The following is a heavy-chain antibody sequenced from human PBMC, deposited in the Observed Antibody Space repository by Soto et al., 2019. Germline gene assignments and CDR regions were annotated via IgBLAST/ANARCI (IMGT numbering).Heavy chain of an antibody. CDR1: GFTFSDSW. D-gene: IGHD3-16*01. CDR3: ASLGRHG. Sequence: GGSLRGSCATSGFTFSDSWMDWARRVPGKGPEWVANINQDGSGKNYVDSVKGRFTISRDNAKNSLYLQMNSLRAEDTAVYYCASLGRHGWGQGTTVTVSS. J-gene: IGHJ6*02. V-gene: IGHV3-7*01. CDR2: INQDGSGK.